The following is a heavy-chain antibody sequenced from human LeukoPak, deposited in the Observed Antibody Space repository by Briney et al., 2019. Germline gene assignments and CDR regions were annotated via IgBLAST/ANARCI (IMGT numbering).Heavy chain of an antibody. J-gene: IGHJ4*02. Sequence: SETLSLTCTVSGGSISSNIYYWGWIRQPPGRGLEWIGSMHYSGNTYYNASLKSRVTISIDTSENQFSLKVNSVNAADTAVYYCARHKEYGGDPTFDYWGQGTLITVSS. V-gene: IGHV4-39*01. D-gene: IGHD2-21*02. CDR3: ARHKEYGGDPTFDY. CDR1: GGSISSNIYY. CDR2: MHYSGNT.